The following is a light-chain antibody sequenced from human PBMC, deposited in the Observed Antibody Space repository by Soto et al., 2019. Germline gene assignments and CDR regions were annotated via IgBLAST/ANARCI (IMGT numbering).Light chain of an antibody. CDR1: SSDVGGYNY. CDR3: SSYTTSSTPV. Sequence: QSALTQPRSVSGSPGQSVTISCTGTSSDVGGYNYVSWYQQHPGQAPKLMIYDVTKRPSGVPDRFSGSKSGNTASLTISGLQAEDEAVYYCSSYTTSSTPVFGGGTKLTVL. J-gene: IGLJ2*01. V-gene: IGLV2-11*01. CDR2: DVT.